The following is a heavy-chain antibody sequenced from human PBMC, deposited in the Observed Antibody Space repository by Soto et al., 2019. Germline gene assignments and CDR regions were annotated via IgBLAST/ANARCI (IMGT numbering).Heavy chain of an antibody. V-gene: IGHV3-15*07. CDR1: GFTFSNAW. Sequence: GGSLRLSCAASGFTFSNAWMNWVRQAPGKGLEWVGRIKSKTDGGTTDYAAPVKGRFTISRDDSKNTVYLEMNSLKTEDTAVYYCVRDLNWGFDYWGLGALVTVSS. J-gene: IGHJ4*02. CDR3: VRDLNWGFDY. CDR2: IKSKTDGGTT. D-gene: IGHD7-27*01.